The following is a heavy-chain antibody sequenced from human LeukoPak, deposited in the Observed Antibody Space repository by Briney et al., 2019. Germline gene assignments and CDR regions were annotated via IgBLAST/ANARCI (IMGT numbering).Heavy chain of an antibody. CDR1: GYTFTSFG. CDR2: INPKNAGT. V-gene: IGHV1-2*02. D-gene: IGHD1-26*01. CDR3: ARAGIVGVYSWDGYFDY. Sequence: GASVKVSCKASGYTFTSFGISWVRQAPGQGLEWMGWINPKNAGTNFAQRFQGRVTMTRDTSISTAYMGLSRLRSDDTAVYYCARAGIVGVYSWDGYFDYWGQGTLVTVSS. J-gene: IGHJ4*02.